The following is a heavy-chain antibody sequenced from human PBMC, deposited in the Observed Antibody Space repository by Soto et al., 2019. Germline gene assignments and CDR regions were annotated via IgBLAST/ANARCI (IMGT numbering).Heavy chain of an antibody. Sequence: EMQLVESGGGLVQPGGSLRLSCAVSGFTVSSNYMTWVRQPPGKGLEWVSVMYTSGRTYYGDSVKGRVTISRDNSKNTLDLQMNSLRVEDTAVYYCARTLASARQVDYWGQGTLVPVSS. V-gene: IGHV3-66*01. J-gene: IGHJ4*02. CDR2: MYTSGRT. CDR3: ARTLASARQVDY. D-gene: IGHD6-13*01. CDR1: GFTVSSNY.